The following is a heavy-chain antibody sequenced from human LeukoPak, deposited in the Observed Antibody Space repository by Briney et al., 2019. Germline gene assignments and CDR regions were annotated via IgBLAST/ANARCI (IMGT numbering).Heavy chain of an antibody. CDR3: ARGKYFDWLDLRTLDY. CDR2: INHSGST. D-gene: IGHD3-9*01. V-gene: IGHV4-34*01. CDR1: GGSFSGYY. Sequence: PSETLSLTCAVYGGSFSGYYWSWIRQPPGKGLEWIGEINHSGSTNYNPSLKSRVTISVDTSKNQFSLKLSSVTAADTAVYYCARGKYFDWLDLRTLDYWGQGTLVTVSS. J-gene: IGHJ4*02.